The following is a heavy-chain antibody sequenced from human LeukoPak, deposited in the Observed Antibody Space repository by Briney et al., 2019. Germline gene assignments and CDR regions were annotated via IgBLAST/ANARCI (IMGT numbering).Heavy chain of an antibody. CDR3: ARSPLWFGELYSDY. CDR1: GYTFTGYY. V-gene: IGHV1-2*02. Sequence: ASVKVSCKASGYTFTGYYMHWVRQAPGQGLEWMGWINPNSGGTNYARKFQGRVTMTRDTSISTAYMELSRLRSDDTAVYYCARSPLWFGELYSDYWGQGTLVTVSS. CDR2: INPNSGGT. D-gene: IGHD3-10*01. J-gene: IGHJ4*02.